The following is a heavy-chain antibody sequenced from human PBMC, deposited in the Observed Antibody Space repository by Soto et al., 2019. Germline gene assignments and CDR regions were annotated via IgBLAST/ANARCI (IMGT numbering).Heavy chain of an antibody. CDR2: IYPGDSET. J-gene: IGHJ4*02. V-gene: IGHV5-51*03. D-gene: IGHD6-13*01. CDR1: GYSGNRFTRYC. Sequence: QVVQSAAELKKPGESLKISCKGSGYSGNRFTRYCLGWVRQMPGKGLEWMGNIYPGDSETTYSPSFQGQVTISADKSITTAYLEWKSLKASDTAMYYCGTWETRSWFDYWGQGTLVVVSS. CDR3: GTWETRSWFDY.